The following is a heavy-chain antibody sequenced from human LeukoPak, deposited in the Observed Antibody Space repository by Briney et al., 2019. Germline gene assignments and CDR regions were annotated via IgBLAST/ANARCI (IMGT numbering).Heavy chain of an antibody. CDR1: GGSISSYY. CDR3: ARVAWFRVLRTPYFDY. D-gene: IGHD3-10*01. Sequence: SETLSLTCTVSGGSISSYYWSWIRQPPGKGLEWIGYIYYSGSTNYNPSLKSRVTISVDTSKNQFSLKLSSVTAADTAVYYCARVAWFRVLRTPYFDYWGQGTLVTVSS. CDR2: IYYSGST. V-gene: IGHV4-59*01. J-gene: IGHJ4*02.